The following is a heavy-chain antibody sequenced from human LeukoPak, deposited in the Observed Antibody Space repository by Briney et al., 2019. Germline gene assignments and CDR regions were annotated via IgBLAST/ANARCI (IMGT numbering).Heavy chain of an antibody. V-gene: IGHV3-49*03. CDR3: TALTPAVVVAVPFDP. D-gene: IGHD2-15*01. CDR2: VRSKTYGGTT. Sequence: PGGSLRLSCTGSGFIFGNYAMNWFRQAPGKGLEWVGFVRSKTYGGTTEYAASVRDRFTISRADTKSIAYLQMNSPKTEDTAVYYCTALTPAVVVAVPFDPWGQGTLVTVSS. CDR1: GFIFGNYA. J-gene: IGHJ5*02.